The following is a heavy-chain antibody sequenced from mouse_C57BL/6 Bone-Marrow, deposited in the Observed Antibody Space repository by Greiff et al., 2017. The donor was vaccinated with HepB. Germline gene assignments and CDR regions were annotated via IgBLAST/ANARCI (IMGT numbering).Heavy chain of an antibody. D-gene: IGHD2-4*01. CDR1: GYTFTDYY. V-gene: IGHV1-19*01. CDR2: INPYNGGT. Sequence: EVQLQQSGPVLVKPGASVKMSCKASGYTFTDYYMNWVKQSHGKSLEWIGVINPYNGGTSYNQKFKGNATLTVDKSSSTAYMELNSLTSEDSAVYYCARWGDYDVFDYWGQGTTLTVSS. J-gene: IGHJ2*01. CDR3: ARWGDYDVFDY.